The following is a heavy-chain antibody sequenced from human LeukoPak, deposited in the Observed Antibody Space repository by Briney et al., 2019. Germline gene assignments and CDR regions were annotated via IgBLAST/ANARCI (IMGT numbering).Heavy chain of an antibody. J-gene: IGHJ4*02. CDR3: AKGLLWFGELLEGLDY. V-gene: IGHV3-23*01. CDR1: GFTFSTYA. D-gene: IGHD3-10*01. CDR2: ISGSGGGT. Sequence: PGGSLRLSCAASGFTFSTYAMSWVRQAAGKGLEWVSLISGSGGGTYYADSVKGRFTISRDNSKNTLYLQMNSLRAEDTAVYYCAKGLLWFGELLEGLDYWGQGTLVTVSS.